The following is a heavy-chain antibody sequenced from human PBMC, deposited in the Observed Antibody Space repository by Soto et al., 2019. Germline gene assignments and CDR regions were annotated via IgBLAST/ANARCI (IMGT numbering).Heavy chain of an antibody. CDR3: TKSGGNGWFADAFDV. Sequence: GGSLRLSCAGSGFIVSSYYMSWVRQAPGKGLEWISVIYSGGSTYYADSVKGRFTISRDNSENTLYLQLNSLRAGDTAVYYCTKSGGNGWFADAFDVWGQGTMVTVSS. CDR2: IYSGGST. D-gene: IGHD6-19*01. CDR1: GFIVSSYY. J-gene: IGHJ3*01. V-gene: IGHV3-53*01.